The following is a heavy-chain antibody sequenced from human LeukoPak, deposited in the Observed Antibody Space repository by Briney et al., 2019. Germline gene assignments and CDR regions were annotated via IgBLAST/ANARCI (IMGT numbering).Heavy chain of an antibody. Sequence: GGSLRLSCAASGFTFSSYSINWVRQAPGKGLEWVAKIEKDGSAAYYVDSMKGRFTISRDNAENSLYLQMNSLRAEDTAVYSCARAGVTNLLGETYWYFDLWGRGTLVTVSS. V-gene: IGHV3-7*01. CDR1: GFTFSSYS. CDR3: ARAGVTNLLGETYWYFDL. J-gene: IGHJ2*01. D-gene: IGHD1-26*01. CDR2: IEKDGSAA.